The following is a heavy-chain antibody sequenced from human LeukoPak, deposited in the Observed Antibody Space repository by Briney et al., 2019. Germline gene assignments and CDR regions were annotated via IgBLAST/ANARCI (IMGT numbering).Heavy chain of an antibody. CDR1: GGSISSSNYY. V-gene: IGHV4-39*07. J-gene: IGHJ5*02. CDR2: IYSRGST. CDR3: ARDKGQYGSGTHGFTWFDP. Sequence: PSETLSLTCIVSGGSISSSNYYWGWIRQSPGKGLEWIGSIYSRGSTYYNPSLKSRVIVSSDMSKNQFSLMLNSVTAADTAVYYCARDKGQYGSGTHGFTWFDPWGQGTLVTVSS. D-gene: IGHD3-10*01.